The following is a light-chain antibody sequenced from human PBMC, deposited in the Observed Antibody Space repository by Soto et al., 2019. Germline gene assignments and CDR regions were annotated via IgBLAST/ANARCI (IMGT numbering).Light chain of an antibody. V-gene: IGLV2-14*01. CDR1: SSDIGGYNY. CDR3: SSYTRSSSTLVL. J-gene: IGLJ2*01. CDR2: DVS. Sequence: QSALTQPASVSGSPGQSITISCTGTSSDIGGYNYVSWYQQHPGKAPKLIIFDVSNRPSGVSNRFSGSKSGNTASLTISWLQAEDEADYYCSSYTRSSSTLVLFGGGTKLTVL.